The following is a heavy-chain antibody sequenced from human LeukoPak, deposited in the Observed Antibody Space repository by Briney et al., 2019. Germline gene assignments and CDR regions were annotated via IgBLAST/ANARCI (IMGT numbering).Heavy chain of an antibody. CDR1: GFTFDDYG. CDR2: INWNGGST. J-gene: IGHJ6*02. D-gene: IGHD4-17*01. CDR3: AMTTVTKTSKYYYYYGMDV. Sequence: SGGSLRLSCAASGFTFDDYGMSWARQAPGKGLEWVSGINWNGGSTGYADSVKGRFTISRDNAKNSLYLQMNSLRAEDTALYYCAMTTVTKTSKYYYYYGMDVWGQGTTVTVSS. V-gene: IGHV3-20*04.